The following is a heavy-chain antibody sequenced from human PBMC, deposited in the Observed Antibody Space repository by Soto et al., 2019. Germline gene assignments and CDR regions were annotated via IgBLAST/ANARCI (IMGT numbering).Heavy chain of an antibody. V-gene: IGHV4-59*12. CDR2: IYDSGST. CDR1: GGSISSYY. Sequence: PSETLSLTCTVSGGSISSYYWSWIRQPPGKGLEWIGYIYDSGSTNYNPSLKSRVTISVDTSKNQFSLKLSSVTAADTAVYYCASLGGLYGMDVWGQGTTVTVSS. CDR3: ASLGGLYGMDV. J-gene: IGHJ6*02. D-gene: IGHD3-16*01.